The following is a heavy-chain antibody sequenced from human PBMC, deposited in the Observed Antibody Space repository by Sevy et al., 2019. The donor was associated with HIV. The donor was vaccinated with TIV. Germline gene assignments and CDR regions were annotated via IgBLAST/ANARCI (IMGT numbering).Heavy chain of an antibody. Sequence: GGSLRLSCAASGFTFSSYAMSWVRQAPGKGLEWVSAISGSGGSTYYADSVKGRFTISRDNSKNTLYLQMNSLRAEDTAVYYCAKGGEDYYYYGMDVWGQGTTVTVSS. D-gene: IGHD3-10*01. J-gene: IGHJ6*02. CDR3: AKGGEDYYYYGMDV. CDR2: ISGSGGST. V-gene: IGHV3-23*01. CDR1: GFTFSSYA.